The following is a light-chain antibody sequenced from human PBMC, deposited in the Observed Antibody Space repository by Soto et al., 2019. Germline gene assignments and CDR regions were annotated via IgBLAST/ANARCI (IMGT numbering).Light chain of an antibody. CDR2: EVS. CDR3: SSSTSSRTFV. J-gene: IGLJ2*01. CDR1: SSDVGCYNY. Sequence: QSALTQPASVSGSPGQSITISCTGTSSDVGCYNYVSWYQQHPGKAPKLMIYEVSNRPSGVSNRFSGSKSGNTASLTISGLQAEDEADYYCSSSTSSRTFVFGGGTKLTVL. V-gene: IGLV2-14*01.